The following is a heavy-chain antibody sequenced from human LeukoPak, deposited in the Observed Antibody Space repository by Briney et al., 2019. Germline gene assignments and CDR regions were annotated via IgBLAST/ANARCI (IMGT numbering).Heavy chain of an antibody. J-gene: IGHJ4*02. D-gene: IGHD4-17*01. CDR3: ARERRRGTLRCYFDY. CDR2: IKQDGSEK. CDR1: GFTFSSYW. Sequence: PGGSLRLSCAASGFTFSSYWMSWVRQAPGKGLEWVANIKQDGSEKYYVDSVKGRFTISRDNAKNSLYLQMNSLRAEDTAVYYCARERRRGTLRCYFDYWGQGTLVTVSS. V-gene: IGHV3-7*01.